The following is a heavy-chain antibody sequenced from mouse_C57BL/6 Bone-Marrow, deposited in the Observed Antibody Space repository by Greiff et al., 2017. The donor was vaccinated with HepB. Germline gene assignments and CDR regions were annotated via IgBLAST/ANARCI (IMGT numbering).Heavy chain of an antibody. CDR1: GYTFTSYW. J-gene: IGHJ4*01. Sequence: VQLQQPGAELVKPGASVKLSCKASGYTFTSYWMHWVKQRPGQGLEWIGMIHPNSGSTNYNEKFKSKATLTVDKSSSTAYMQLSSLTSEDSEVYYCARSRYYCSRIAMDYWGQGTSVTVSS. V-gene: IGHV1-64*01. D-gene: IGHD1-1*01. CDR2: IHPNSGST. CDR3: ARSRYYCSRIAMDY.